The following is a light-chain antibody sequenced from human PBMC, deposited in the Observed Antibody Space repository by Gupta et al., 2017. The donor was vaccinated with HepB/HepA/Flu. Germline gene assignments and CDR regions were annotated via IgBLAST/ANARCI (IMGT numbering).Light chain of an antibody. CDR1: NSNIGSNT. Sequence: QSVLTQPPSASGTPGQRVTISCSGNNSNIGSNTVNWYLHLPGTAPKLLIYSDNQRPSGVPDRFSGSKSGTSASLAISGLQSEEEADDYCAAWDDSMNGWVFGGGTKLTVL. J-gene: IGLJ3*02. CDR2: SDN. V-gene: IGLV1-44*01. CDR3: AAWDDSMNGWV.